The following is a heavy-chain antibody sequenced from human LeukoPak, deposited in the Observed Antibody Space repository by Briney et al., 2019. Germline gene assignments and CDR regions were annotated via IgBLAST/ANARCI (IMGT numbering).Heavy chain of an antibody. J-gene: IGHJ4*02. Sequence: PSETLSLTCTVSGGSISSYYWSWIRQPPGKGLEWIGYIYYSGSTNYNPSLKSRVTISVDTSKNQFSLKLSSVTAADTAVHYCATSPNDYFDYWGQGTLVTVSS. CDR1: GGSISSYY. CDR3: ATSPNDYFDY. V-gene: IGHV4-59*08. CDR2: IYYSGST.